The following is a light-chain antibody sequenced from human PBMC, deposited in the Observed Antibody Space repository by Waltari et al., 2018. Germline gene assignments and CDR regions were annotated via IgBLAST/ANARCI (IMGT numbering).Light chain of an antibody. V-gene: IGLV2-14*01. J-gene: IGLJ1*01. CDR3: SSYTSSSAPFV. Sequence: QSALTQPASVSGSPGQSITISCTGTYSDIGDNAYVSWYHQHPDKFPKLIIFEGSNRHAGVPKRSSGCKSGNTASLTISGLQPEDEADYYCSSYTSSSAPFVFGSGTKVTVL. CDR1: YSDIGDNAY. CDR2: EGS.